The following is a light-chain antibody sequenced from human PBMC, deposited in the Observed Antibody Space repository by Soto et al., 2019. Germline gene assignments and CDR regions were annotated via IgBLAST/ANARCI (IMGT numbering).Light chain of an antibody. CDR2: DAS. J-gene: IGKJ5*01. Sequence: EIVLTQSPATLSLSPGERATLSCGASQSVSSSYLAWYQQKPGLAPRLLIYDASSRATGIPDRFSGSGSGTVFTFTISRLEPEDFAVYYCQQYGSSPITFGQGTRLEIK. V-gene: IGKV3D-20*01. CDR3: QQYGSSPIT. CDR1: QSVSSSY.